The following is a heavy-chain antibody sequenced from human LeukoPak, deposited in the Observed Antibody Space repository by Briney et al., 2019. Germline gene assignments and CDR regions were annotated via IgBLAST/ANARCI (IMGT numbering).Heavy chain of an antibody. CDR2: IGTAGDT. CDR3: ARDGFDI. CDR1: GLTFRNYD. Sequence: GGSLRLSCAASGLTFRNYDMHWVRQATGKGLEWVSAIGTAGDTYYPGSVKGRFTISRENAKNSLYLQMNSLRAGDTAVYYCARDGFDIWGQGTMVTVSS. J-gene: IGHJ3*02. V-gene: IGHV3-13*01.